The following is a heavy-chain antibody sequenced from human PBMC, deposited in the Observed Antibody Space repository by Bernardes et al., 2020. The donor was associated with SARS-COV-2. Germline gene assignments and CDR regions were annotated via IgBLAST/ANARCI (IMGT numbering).Heavy chain of an antibody. CDR1: GFTFSSYG. V-gene: IGHV3-33*01. Sequence: GGSLRLSCAASGFTFSSYGMHWVRQAPGKGLEWVAVIWYDGSNKYYADSVKGRFTISRDNSKNTLYLQMNSLRAEDTAVYYCARDLRPRICSDYYDSSGYCVDVWGQGTTVTVSS. CDR3: ARDLRPRICSDYYDSSGYCVDV. D-gene: IGHD3-22*01. CDR2: IWYDGSNK. J-gene: IGHJ6*02.